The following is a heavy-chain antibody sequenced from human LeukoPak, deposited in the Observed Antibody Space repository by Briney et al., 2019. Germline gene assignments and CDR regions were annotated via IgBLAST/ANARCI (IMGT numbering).Heavy chain of an antibody. V-gene: IGHV3-30*02. CDR2: IRYDGSNK. CDR1: GFTFSSYG. J-gene: IGHJ4*02. D-gene: IGHD3-3*01. Sequence: PGGSLRLSCAASGFTFSSYGMHWVRQAPGKGLEWVAFIRYDGSNKYYADSVKGRFTISRDNSKNTLYLQMNSLRAEDTAVYYCAKDLTRRYAFWSAVDYWGQGTLVTVSS. CDR3: AKDLTRRYAFWSAVDY.